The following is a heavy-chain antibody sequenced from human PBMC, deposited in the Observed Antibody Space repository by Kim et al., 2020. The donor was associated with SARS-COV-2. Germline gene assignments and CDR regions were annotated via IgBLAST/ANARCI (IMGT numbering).Heavy chain of an antibody. V-gene: IGHV3-23*01. CDR1: GFTFSSYA. D-gene: IGHD5-18*01. CDR2: ISGSGGST. Sequence: GGSLRLSCAASGFTFSSYAMSWVRQAPGKGLEWVSAISGSGGSTDYADSVKGRFTISRDNSKNTLYLQMNSLRAEDTAVYYCAKDVRGYSYGWGFDYWGQGALVTVSS. CDR3: AKDVRGYSYGWGFDY. J-gene: IGHJ4*02.